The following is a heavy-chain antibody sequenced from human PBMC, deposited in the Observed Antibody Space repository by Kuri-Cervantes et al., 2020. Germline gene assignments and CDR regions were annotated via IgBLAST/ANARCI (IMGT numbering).Heavy chain of an antibody. J-gene: IGHJ4*02. CDR3: ARGGYYYDSSGLDY. CDR1: GLTFTNYG. V-gene: IGHV3-30*03. CDR2: ISFDGSNK. D-gene: IGHD3-22*01. Sequence: GSMRLYRAASGLTFTNYGMQWVRQAPGKGLEWVAIISFDGSNKYYEDSVKARFTISSDNSKNTLYLQMNSLGAKDTAVYYCARGGYYYDSSGLDYWGQGPLVTVSS.